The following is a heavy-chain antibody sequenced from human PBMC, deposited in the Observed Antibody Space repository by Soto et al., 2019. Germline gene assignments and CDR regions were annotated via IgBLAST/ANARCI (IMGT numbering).Heavy chain of an antibody. CDR1: GFTFSTYW. D-gene: IGHD5-18*01. Sequence: GGSLRLSCAASGFTFSTYWMSWVRQAPGKGLEWVANIKRDGSEKNYVDSVKGRFTISRDNAKSSLYLQMNSLRAEDTAVYFCSRAYSYVAFWGQGTLVTVSS. J-gene: IGHJ4*02. V-gene: IGHV3-7*04. CDR3: SRAYSYVAF. CDR2: IKRDGSEK.